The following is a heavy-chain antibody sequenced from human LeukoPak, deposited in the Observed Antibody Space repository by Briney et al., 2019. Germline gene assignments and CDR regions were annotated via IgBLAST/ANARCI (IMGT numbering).Heavy chain of an antibody. CDR2: ITSTSSYI. D-gene: IGHD1-26*01. J-gene: IGHJ6*03. Sequence: PGGSLRLSCAASGFTFSNYNMNWVRQAPGKGLEWVSSITSTSSYIYYADSVKGRFTISRDNAKNSLYLQMNSLRAEDTALYFCARDPYSGNYGNYYYYYMDVWGKGTTVTIPS. CDR3: ARDPYSGNYGNYYYYYMDV. V-gene: IGHV3-21*01. CDR1: GFTFSNYN.